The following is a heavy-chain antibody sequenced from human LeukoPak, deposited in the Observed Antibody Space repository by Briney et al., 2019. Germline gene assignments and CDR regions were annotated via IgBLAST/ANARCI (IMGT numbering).Heavy chain of an antibody. V-gene: IGHV3-20*04. CDR1: VVTFVDYG. J-gene: IGHJ4*02. Sequence: GGSLRLSCAASVVTFVDYGMSGVRQAPGKGLEWVSGLNWDGGTTGHADSVKGRFTISRDNAKNSLYLQMNNLRAEDTAVYYCASSPLELRPSYYFDYWGQGTLVTVSS. CDR2: LNWDGGTT. D-gene: IGHD1-7*01. CDR3: ASSPLELRPSYYFDY.